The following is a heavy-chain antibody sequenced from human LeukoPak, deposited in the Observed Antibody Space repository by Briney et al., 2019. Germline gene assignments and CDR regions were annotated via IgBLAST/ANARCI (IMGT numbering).Heavy chain of an antibody. CDR2: INGRGVNT. V-gene: IGHV3-23*01. CDR1: GFTFTSYA. Sequence: GGSLRLSCAASGFTFTSYAMTWVRQAPGKGLEWLSSINGRGVNTYYSDAMKDRLTISRDNSKNTVYLQMKSLTTEDTAFYYCAKARDGYGVDTNDFWGQGTLVTASS. CDR3: AKARDGYGVDTNDF. J-gene: IGHJ4*02. D-gene: IGHD3-3*01.